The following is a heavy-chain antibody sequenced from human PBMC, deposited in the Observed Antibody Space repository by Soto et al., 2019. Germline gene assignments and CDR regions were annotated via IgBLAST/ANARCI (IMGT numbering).Heavy chain of an antibody. D-gene: IGHD4-17*01. J-gene: IGHJ3*02. CDR2: TYYRSKWYN. Sequence: SQTLSLTCAISGDSVSNNTTGWNWIRQSPSRGLEWLGRTYYRSKWYNDYAVSVKSRIIINPDTSKHQFSLQLSSVTPEDTAVYYCARERYGDYGRGTFDIWGQGTMVTVSS. CDR1: GDSVSNNTTG. CDR3: ARERYGDYGRGTFDI. V-gene: IGHV6-1*01.